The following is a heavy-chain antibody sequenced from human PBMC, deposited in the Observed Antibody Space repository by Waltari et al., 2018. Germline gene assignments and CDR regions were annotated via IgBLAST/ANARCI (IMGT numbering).Heavy chain of an antibody. CDR1: GFPFSSHW. V-gene: IGHV3-7*01. CDR3: ARDRGWGWLDP. D-gene: IGHD3-10*01. CDR2: ISQDGSGT. Sequence: EVQLVESGGGLVQPGGSLRLSCAASGFPFSSHWMNWVRQAPGKGLGWVALISQDGSGTYYVDSLKGRFTISRDNAKNSLYLQMNSLRVEDTAIYYCARDRGWGWLDPWGQGTLVTVSS. J-gene: IGHJ5*02.